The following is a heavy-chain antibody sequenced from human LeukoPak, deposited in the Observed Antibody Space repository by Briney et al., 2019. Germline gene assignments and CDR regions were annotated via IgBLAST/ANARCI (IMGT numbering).Heavy chain of an antibody. Sequence: PGGSLRLSCAASGFTISSTYMSWVRQAAGKGLEGGVIIYSAGITYYAASLKGRFTISTDNSKNTLYLQMNSLRAEDTAVYYCAKGHCTNGICWLDWGQGTLVTVSS. D-gene: IGHD2-8*01. CDR1: GFTISSTY. CDR3: AKGHCTNGICWLD. V-gene: IGHV3-53*01. CDR2: IYSAGIT. J-gene: IGHJ4*02.